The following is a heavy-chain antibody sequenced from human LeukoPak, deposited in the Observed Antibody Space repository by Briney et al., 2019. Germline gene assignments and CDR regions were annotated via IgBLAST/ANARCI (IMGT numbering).Heavy chain of an antibody. J-gene: IGHJ3*02. D-gene: IGHD3-22*01. V-gene: IGHV3-21*01. CDR3: ARPYYDSSGYWAWGAFDI. CDR1: GFSFSSYN. CDR2: ITSSSTYT. Sequence: GGSLRLSCAASGFSFSSYNMNWVRQTPGKGLEWVSSITSSSTYTFYADSVKGRFTISRDNAKNSLYLQMNSLRAEDTAVYYCARPYYDSSGYWAWGAFDIWGQGTMVTVSS.